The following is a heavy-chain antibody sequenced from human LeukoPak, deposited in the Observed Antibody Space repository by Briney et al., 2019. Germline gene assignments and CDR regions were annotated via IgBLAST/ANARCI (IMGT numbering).Heavy chain of an antibody. Sequence: PGGSLRLSCAASEFTFSTYHMHWVRQAPGEGLEWASSLSSSSSSFIYYADSVKGRFTISRDNAKNSLYLQMNSLRAEDTAVYYCARGTYWSPLDFDYWGQGTLVTVSS. D-gene: IGHD1-1*01. CDR3: ARGTYWSPLDFDY. J-gene: IGHJ4*02. CDR2: LSSSSSSFI. V-gene: IGHV3-21*01. CDR1: EFTFSTYH.